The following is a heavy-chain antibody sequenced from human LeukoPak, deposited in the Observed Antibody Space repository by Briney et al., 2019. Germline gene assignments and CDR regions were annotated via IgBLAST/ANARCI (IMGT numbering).Heavy chain of an antibody. CDR1: GYTFTSYG. J-gene: IGHJ4*02. CDR3: ARVTGDYDFWSGHDY. V-gene: IGHV1-18*01. D-gene: IGHD3-3*01. Sequence: ASVKVSCKASGYTFTSYGISWVRQAPGQGLEWMGWISAYNGNTNYAQKLQGRVTMTTDTSTSTAYMELRGLRSDDTAVYYCARVTGDYDFWSGHDYWGQGTLVTVSS. CDR2: ISAYNGNT.